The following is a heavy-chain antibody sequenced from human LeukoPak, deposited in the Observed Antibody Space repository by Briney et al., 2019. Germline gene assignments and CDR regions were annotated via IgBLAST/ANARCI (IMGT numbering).Heavy chain of an antibody. J-gene: IGHJ4*02. Sequence: PGGSLRLSCAASGFTFSSYAMSWVRQAPGKGLEWVSAISGSGGSTYYADSVKGRFTISRDNSKNTLYLQMNSLRAEDTAVYYCANVGYCSSTSCYSPFDYWGQGTLVTVSS. CDR2: ISGSGGST. CDR1: GFTFSSYA. CDR3: ANVGYCSSTSCYSPFDY. D-gene: IGHD2-2*02. V-gene: IGHV3-23*01.